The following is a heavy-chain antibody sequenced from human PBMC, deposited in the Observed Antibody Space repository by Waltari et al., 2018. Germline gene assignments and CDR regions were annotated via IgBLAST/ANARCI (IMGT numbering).Heavy chain of an antibody. V-gene: IGHV4-59*01. J-gene: IGHJ6*03. D-gene: IGHD2-2*02. CDR1: GGSISSYY. CDR2: IYYSGST. CDR3: ARDHGGYCSSTSCYTNYYYYMDV. Sequence: QVQLQESGPGLVKPSETLSLTCTVSGGSISSYYWSWIRQPPGKGLEWMGYIYYSGSTNYNPSLKSRVTISVDTSKNQFSLKLSSVTAADTAVYYCARDHGGYCSSTSCYTNYYYYMDVWGKGTTVTISS.